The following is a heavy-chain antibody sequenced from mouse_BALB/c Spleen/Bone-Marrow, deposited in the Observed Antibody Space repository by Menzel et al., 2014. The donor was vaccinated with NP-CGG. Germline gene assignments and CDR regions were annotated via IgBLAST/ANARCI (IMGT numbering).Heavy chain of an antibody. V-gene: IGHV5-6-5*01. CDR3: ARDDYDDQYYFDY. Sequence: EVQGVESGGGLVKPGGSLKLSCAASGFTFSSYAMSWVRPTPEKRLEWVASISSGGGTYYPDSVKGRFTISRDNARNILYLQMSSLRSEDTAMYYCARDDYDDQYYFDYWGQGTTLTVSS. J-gene: IGHJ2*01. CDR1: GFTFSSYA. D-gene: IGHD2-4*01. CDR2: ISSGGGT.